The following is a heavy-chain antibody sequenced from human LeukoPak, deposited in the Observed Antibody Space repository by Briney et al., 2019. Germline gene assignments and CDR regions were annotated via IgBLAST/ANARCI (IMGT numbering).Heavy chain of an antibody. CDR1: GGSISSGDYY. J-gene: IGHJ4*02. D-gene: IGHD2-2*01. Sequence: YPSETLSLTCTVSGGSISSGDYYWSWIRQPPGKGLEWIGYIYYSGITYYNLSLRSRVTISVDTSKNQFSLKLSSVTAADTAVYYCARVNDQVPAAIDYWGQGTLVTVSS. V-gene: IGHV4-30-4*08. CDR3: ARVNDQVPAAIDY. CDR2: IYYSGIT.